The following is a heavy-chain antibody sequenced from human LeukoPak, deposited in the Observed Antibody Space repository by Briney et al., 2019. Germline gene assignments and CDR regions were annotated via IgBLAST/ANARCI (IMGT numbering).Heavy chain of an antibody. J-gene: IGHJ6*02. Sequence: QSGGFLRLSCTASGFTISTYWMSWVRQAPGKGLEWVANINQDGSKKYYVDSVKGRFTISRDNVKNSVYLQMNSLRAEDTAVYYCARGQRFNYYYYGMDVWGQGTTVTVSS. V-gene: IGHV3-7*01. CDR1: GFTISTYW. D-gene: IGHD5-12*01. CDR2: INQDGSKK. CDR3: ARGQRFNYYYYGMDV.